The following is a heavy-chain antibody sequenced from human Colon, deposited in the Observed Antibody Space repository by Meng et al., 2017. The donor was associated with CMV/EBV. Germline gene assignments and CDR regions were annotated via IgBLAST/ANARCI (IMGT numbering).Heavy chain of an antibody. J-gene: IGHJ4*02. Sequence: ASGFTFDDYGMSWVRQAPGKGLEWVSGINWSGSSTGYADSVKGRFTISRDNAKNSLYLQMNSLRAEDTALYYCARGDSSAYYYFDYWGQGTLVTVSS. CDR2: INWSGSST. D-gene: IGHD3-22*01. CDR3: ARGDSSAYYYFDY. V-gene: IGHV3-20*03. CDR1: GFTFDDYG.